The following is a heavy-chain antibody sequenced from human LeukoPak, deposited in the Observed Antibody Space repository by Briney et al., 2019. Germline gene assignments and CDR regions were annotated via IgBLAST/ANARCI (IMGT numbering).Heavy chain of an antibody. CDR2: IYYSGST. CDR1: GGSISSYY. Sequence: QTSETLSLTCTVSGGSISSYYWSWIRQPPGKGLEWIGYIYYSGSTNYNPSLKSRVTISVDTSKNQFSLKLSSVTAADTAVYYCARDRTSTYYYDSSGSYYYYYMDVWGKGTTVTVSS. CDR3: ARDRTSTYYYDSSGSYYYYYMDV. V-gene: IGHV4-59*01. D-gene: IGHD3-22*01. J-gene: IGHJ6*03.